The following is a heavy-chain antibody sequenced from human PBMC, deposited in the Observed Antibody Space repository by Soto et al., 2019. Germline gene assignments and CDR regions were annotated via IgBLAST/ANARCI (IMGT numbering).Heavy chain of an antibody. CDR3: ARGGHCANGVCYCHDY. J-gene: IGHJ4*02. CDR1: GGSLSTYY. V-gene: IGHV4-59*08. D-gene: IGHD2-8*01. Sequence: QVRLRESGPGLVKPSETLSLTCTVSGGSLSTYYWSWIRQPPGKGLEWIGYIYYGGRADYNPSLKGRVTISVDTSKKKVTRKRSSVSAADPAVYYCARGGHCANGVCYCHDYWGPVTLVTVSS. CDR2: IYYGGRA.